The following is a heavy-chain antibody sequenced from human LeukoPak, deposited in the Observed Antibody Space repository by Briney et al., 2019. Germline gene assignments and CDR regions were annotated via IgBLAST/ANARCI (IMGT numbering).Heavy chain of an antibody. CDR2: IRREANTYAT. J-gene: IGHJ6*03. V-gene: IGHV3-73*01. CDR1: GFTFCGSA. D-gene: IGHD3-10*01. Sequence: GGSLRLSCAASGFTFCGSAMHWVRQASGKGLEWVGHIRREANTYATTYAASLKGRITISRDDSKNTAYLQMNSLKTEDTAVYYCTRQLRELLSGTLYYYYLDVWGKGTTVTVSS. CDR3: TRQLRELLSGTLYYYYLDV.